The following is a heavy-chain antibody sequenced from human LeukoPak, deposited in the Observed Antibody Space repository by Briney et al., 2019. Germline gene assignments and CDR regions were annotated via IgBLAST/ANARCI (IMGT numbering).Heavy chain of an antibody. CDR2: IIPIFGTA. V-gene: IGHV1-69*05. D-gene: IGHD5-24*01. CDR1: GGTFSSYA. J-gene: IGHJ4*02. Sequence: SVKVSCKASGGTFSSYAISWVRQAPGQGLEWMGGIIPIFGTANYAQKFQGRVTITTDESTSTAYMELSSLRSEDTAVYYCASVGRWLRSGPFDYWGQGTLVTVSS. CDR3: ASVGRWLRSGPFDY.